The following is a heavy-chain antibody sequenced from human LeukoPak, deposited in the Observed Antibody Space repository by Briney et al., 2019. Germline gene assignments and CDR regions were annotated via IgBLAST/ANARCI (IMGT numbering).Heavy chain of an antibody. CDR1: GFTFRSYW. Sequence: GGSLRLSCATSGFTFRSYWMSWVRQAPGKGLEWVANIKQDGSEKYYVDSVKGRFTISRGNAKNSLYLQMNSLRAEDTAVYYCARDRGSYCSGGSCHFFDYWGQGTLVTASS. D-gene: IGHD2-15*01. CDR3: ARDRGSYCSGGSCHFFDY. J-gene: IGHJ4*02. CDR2: IKQDGSEK. V-gene: IGHV3-7*01.